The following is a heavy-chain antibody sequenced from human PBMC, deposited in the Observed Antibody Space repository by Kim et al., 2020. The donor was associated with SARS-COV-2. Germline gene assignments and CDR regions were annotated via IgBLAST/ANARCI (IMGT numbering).Heavy chain of an antibody. V-gene: IGHV3-21*01. CDR3: ARDPDLPLSNSAPFDY. CDR1: GFTFSGFT. Sequence: GGSLRLSCEASGFTFSGFTIDWVRQAPGKGLEWVSSISSSGTYIYYADSVKGRFSISRDNGKNSVYLQMNRLSANDTAVYYCARDPDLPLSNSAPFDYWGQGTLVTVSS. J-gene: IGHJ4*02. D-gene: IGHD6-6*01. CDR2: ISSSGTYI.